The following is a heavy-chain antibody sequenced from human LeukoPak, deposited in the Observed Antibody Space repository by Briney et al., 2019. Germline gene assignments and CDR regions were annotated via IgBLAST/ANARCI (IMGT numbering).Heavy chain of an antibody. Sequence: GGSLRLSCAASGFTFSSYWMHWVRQAPGKGLVWVSRINSDGSSTSYADSVKGRFTISRDNAKNTLYLQMNSLGAEDTAVYYCAREEVLRYFDWLRGFDPWGQGTLVTVSS. CDR2: INSDGSST. CDR1: GFTFSSYW. V-gene: IGHV3-74*01. D-gene: IGHD3-9*01. J-gene: IGHJ5*02. CDR3: AREEVLRYFDWLRGFDP.